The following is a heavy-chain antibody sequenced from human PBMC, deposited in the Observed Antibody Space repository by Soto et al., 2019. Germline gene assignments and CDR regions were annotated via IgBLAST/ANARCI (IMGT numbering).Heavy chain of an antibody. D-gene: IGHD6-13*01. CDR2: ISAFNGNT. CDR3: ARVRTYSSSWFNWFDP. Sequence: QVQLMQSGAEVKKPGASVKVSCKASGYTFSSYGITWVRQAPGQGLEWMGWISAFNGNTNYVQKLQGRVTMTTDTSTSTAYMELRSLRSDDTAVYYCARVRTYSSSWFNWFDPWGQGTLVTVSS. CDR1: GYTFSSYG. V-gene: IGHV1-18*01. J-gene: IGHJ5*02.